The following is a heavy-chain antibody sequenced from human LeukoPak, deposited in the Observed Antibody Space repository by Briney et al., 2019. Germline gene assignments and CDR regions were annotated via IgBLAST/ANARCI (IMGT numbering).Heavy chain of an antibody. J-gene: IGHJ4*02. CDR1: GGSISSGSYS. D-gene: IGHD7-27*01. CDR3: ARFSPRAMGNYLDF. V-gene: IGHV4-30-2*01. CDR2: IYPRGSA. Sequence: SETLSLTCAVSGGSISSGSYSWSWIRQPPGKGLEWIGYIYPRGSAYYNPSLKSRVILSLDKSANQFSLNLSSVTAADTAVYYCARFSPRAMGNYLDFWGQGTLVTVSS.